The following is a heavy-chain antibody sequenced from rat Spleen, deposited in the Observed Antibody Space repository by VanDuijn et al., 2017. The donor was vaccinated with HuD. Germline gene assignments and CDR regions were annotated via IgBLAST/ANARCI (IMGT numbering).Heavy chain of an antibody. V-gene: IGHV5-27*01. CDR2: ISPSGGST. D-gene: IGHD1-1*01. J-gene: IGHJ2*01. CDR3: ATYSGRFDY. Sequence: EVQLVESGGGLVQPGRSLRLSCVASGFTFSNYYMAWVRQAPTKGLEWVASISPSGGSTYYPDSVKGRFTISRDNAKSTQYLQMDSLRSEDTATYYCATYSGRFDYWGQGVMVTVSS. CDR1: GFTFSNYY.